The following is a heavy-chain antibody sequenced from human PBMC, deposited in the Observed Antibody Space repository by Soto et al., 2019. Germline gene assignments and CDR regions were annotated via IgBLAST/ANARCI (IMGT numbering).Heavy chain of an antibody. CDR1: GFTFSSYW. CDR3: ARDSTDYRPLDY. D-gene: IGHD3-22*01. Sequence: GGSLRLSCAASGFTFSSYWMTWVRQAPGKGLEWVANIKEDGSEKHHADSVKGRFTISRDNAEKSLFLQMNSLRAEDTALYYCARDSTDYRPLDYWGQGTLVTVS. CDR2: IKEDGSEK. J-gene: IGHJ4*02. V-gene: IGHV3-7*01.